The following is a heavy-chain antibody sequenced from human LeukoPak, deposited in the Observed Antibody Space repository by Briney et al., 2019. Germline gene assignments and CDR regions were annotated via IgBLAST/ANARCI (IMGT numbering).Heavy chain of an antibody. J-gene: IGHJ5*02. CDR3: AKEDYGSGSYRPNWFDP. D-gene: IGHD3-10*01. V-gene: IGHV3-74*01. CDR1: GFTFSSYW. Sequence: PGGSLRLSCVASGFTFSSYWMHWVRQDPRKGLVWVSRINGDGRNINYADSVRGRFTISRDNAKNSLYLQMNSLRAEDTALYYCAKEDYGSGSYRPNWFDPWGQGTLVTVSS. CDR2: INGDGRNI.